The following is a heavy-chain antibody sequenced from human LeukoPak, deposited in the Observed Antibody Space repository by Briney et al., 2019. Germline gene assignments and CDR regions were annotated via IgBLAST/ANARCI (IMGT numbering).Heavy chain of an antibody. Sequence: ASVKVSCKASGGTFSSYAISWVRQAPGQGLEWMGGIIPIFGTANHAQKFQGRVTITADESTSTAYMELSSLRSEDTTVYYCARSKFFDDSSGYPLDYWGQGTLVTVSS. V-gene: IGHV1-69*13. CDR1: GGTFSSYA. CDR2: IIPIFGTA. CDR3: ARSKFFDDSSGYPLDY. J-gene: IGHJ4*02. D-gene: IGHD3-22*01.